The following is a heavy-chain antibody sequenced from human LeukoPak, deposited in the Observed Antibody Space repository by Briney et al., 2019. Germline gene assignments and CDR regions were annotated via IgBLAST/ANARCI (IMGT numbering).Heavy chain of an antibody. Sequence: PGGSLRLSCAASGFTFSSYGMSWVRQAPGKGLEWVSGISGSGDITHYADSVKGRFTISRDNSKDTLYLQMNSLRVEDTAVFYCGRSRGSYFDYWGQGTLVIVSS. CDR2: ISGSGDIT. D-gene: IGHD1-26*01. CDR1: GFTFSSYG. V-gene: IGHV3-23*01. CDR3: GRSRGSYFDY. J-gene: IGHJ4*02.